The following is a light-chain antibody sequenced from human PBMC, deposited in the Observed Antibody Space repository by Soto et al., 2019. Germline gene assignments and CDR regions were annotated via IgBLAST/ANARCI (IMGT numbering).Light chain of an antibody. Sequence: EIVLTQSPGTLSLSPGERATLSCRASQSVSSSYLAWYQQKPGQAPRLLIYGASSRATGIPDRFSGSESGTDFILTISRLEPEDFAVYYCHHYGSSWTFGQGTKVEIK. CDR3: HHYGSSWT. CDR2: GAS. J-gene: IGKJ1*01. CDR1: QSVSSSY. V-gene: IGKV3-20*01.